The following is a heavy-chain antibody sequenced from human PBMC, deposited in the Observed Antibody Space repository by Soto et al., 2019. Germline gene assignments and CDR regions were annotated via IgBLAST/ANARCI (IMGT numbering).Heavy chain of an antibody. J-gene: IGHJ6*02. Sequence: SETLSLTCAVSGGSISSSNWWSWVRQPPGKGLEWIGEIYHSGSTSYNPSLKSRVSISVDKSKNQFSLKLTSVTAADTAVYYCARGGRGYYDSGSYYSPPDVWGQGTTVTVSS. CDR2: IYHSGST. V-gene: IGHV4-4*02. CDR1: GGSISSSNW. CDR3: ARGGRGYYDSGSYYSPPDV. D-gene: IGHD3-10*01.